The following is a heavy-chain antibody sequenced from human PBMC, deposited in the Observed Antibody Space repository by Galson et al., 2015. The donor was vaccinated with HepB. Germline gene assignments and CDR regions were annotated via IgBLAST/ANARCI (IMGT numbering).Heavy chain of an antibody. CDR3: AKGYCLFDL. CDR2: ISANGGSR. J-gene: IGHJ5*02. CDR1: GFTFGSTA. D-gene: IGHD1-26*01. Sequence: SLRLSCAASGFTFGSTAMTWVRQAPGKGLEWVSGISANGGSRFYAESVKGRFTISRDNSKNTLSFQMNSLRAEDTAVYYCAKGYCLFDLWGQGTLVTVSS. V-gene: IGHV3-23*01.